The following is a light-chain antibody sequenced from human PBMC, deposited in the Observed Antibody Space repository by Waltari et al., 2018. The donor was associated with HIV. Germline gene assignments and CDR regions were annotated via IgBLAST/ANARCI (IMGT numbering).Light chain of an antibody. CDR2: KDN. CDR3: QSGHHSDSI. Sequence: SYELTQTTSVSVSPGQTAKITCSGDALSRHLVFWYQQKSGQAPRMMIFKDNESPSGIPARFSASSSGSTSTLTLSVVQAEHEASYSCQSGHHSDSILGGGTNLTVL. CDR1: ALSRHL. V-gene: IGLV3-25*03. J-gene: IGLJ2*01.